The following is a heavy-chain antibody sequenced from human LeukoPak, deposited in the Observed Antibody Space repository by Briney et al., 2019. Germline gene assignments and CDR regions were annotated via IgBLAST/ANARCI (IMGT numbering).Heavy chain of an antibody. Sequence: PGRSLRLSCAASGFTFSSYSMNWVRQAPGKGLEWVSVIYSGDSTYYADSVKGRFTISRDNSKNTLYLQMNSLRAEDTAVYYCARGASGDYWGQGTLVTVSS. D-gene: IGHD3-10*01. J-gene: IGHJ4*02. CDR3: ARGASGDY. CDR2: IYSGDST. CDR1: GFTFSSYS. V-gene: IGHV3-53*01.